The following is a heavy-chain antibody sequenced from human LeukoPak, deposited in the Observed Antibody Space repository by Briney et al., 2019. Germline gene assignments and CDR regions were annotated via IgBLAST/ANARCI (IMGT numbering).Heavy chain of an antibody. V-gene: IGHV1-2*02. CDR1: GYTFTGYY. CDR2: INPNSGGT. CDR3: ARDRGCSGGSCYFS. J-gene: IGHJ4*02. D-gene: IGHD2-15*01. Sequence: GASVKVSCKASGYTFTGYYMHWVRQAPGQGLEGMGWINPNSGGTNYAQKFQGRVTMTRDTSISTAYMELSSLRSDDTAVYYCARDRGCSGGSCYFSWGQGTLDSVSS.